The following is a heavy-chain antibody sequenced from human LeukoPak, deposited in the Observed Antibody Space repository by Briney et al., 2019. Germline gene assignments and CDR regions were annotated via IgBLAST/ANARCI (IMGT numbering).Heavy chain of an antibody. D-gene: IGHD3-10*01. V-gene: IGHV4-39*07. CDR2: IYYSGST. CDR3: ARVRAMVRGVILGYYYYMDV. CDR1: GGSISSSSYY. J-gene: IGHJ6*03. Sequence: SETLSLTCTVSGGSISSSSYYWGWIRQPPGKGLEWIGSIYYSGSTYYNPSLKSRVTISVDTSKNQFSLKLSSVTAADTAVYYCARVRAMVRGVILGYYYYMDVWGKGTTVTVSS.